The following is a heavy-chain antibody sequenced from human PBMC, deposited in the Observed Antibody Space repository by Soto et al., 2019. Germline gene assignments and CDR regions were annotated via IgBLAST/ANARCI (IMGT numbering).Heavy chain of an antibody. CDR2: INHSGST. V-gene: IGHV4-34*01. CDR3: ARGPYYDSSGYYYAAFDI. CDR1: GGSFSGYY. D-gene: IGHD3-22*01. Sequence: SETLSLTCAVYGGSFSGYYWSWIRQPPGKGLEWIGEINHSGSTNYNQSLKSRVTISVDTSKNQFSLKLSSVTAADTAVYYCARGPYYDSSGYYYAAFDIWGQGTMVTVSS. J-gene: IGHJ3*02.